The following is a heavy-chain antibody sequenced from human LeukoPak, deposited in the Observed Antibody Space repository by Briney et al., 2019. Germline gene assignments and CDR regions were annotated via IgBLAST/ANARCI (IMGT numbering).Heavy chain of an antibody. V-gene: IGHV4-59*01. Sequence: SETLSLTCTVSGGSISSYYWSWIRQPPGKGLEWIGYIYYSGSTNYNPSLKSRVTISVDTSKNQFSLKLSSVTAADTAVYYCARYRLYYGDYPKYYFDYWGQRTLVTVSS. J-gene: IGHJ4*02. D-gene: IGHD4-17*01. CDR1: GGSISSYY. CDR3: ARYRLYYGDYPKYYFDY. CDR2: IYYSGST.